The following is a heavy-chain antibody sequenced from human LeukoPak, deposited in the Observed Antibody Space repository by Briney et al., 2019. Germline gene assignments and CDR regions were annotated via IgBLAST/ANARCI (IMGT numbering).Heavy chain of an antibody. Sequence: SETLSLICTVSGDPIGRYFWSWVRQTASKRLDWIGRTYDTGRSKKNPSLESRVIISLDKSNNQFSLMLKSVTAADTAVYYCARGSKASSIYYYMDVWGEGIPVTVSS. CDR1: GDPIGRYF. V-gene: IGHV4-4*07. J-gene: IGHJ6*03. CDR3: ARGSKASSIYYYMDV. CDR2: TYDTGRS. D-gene: IGHD1-26*01.